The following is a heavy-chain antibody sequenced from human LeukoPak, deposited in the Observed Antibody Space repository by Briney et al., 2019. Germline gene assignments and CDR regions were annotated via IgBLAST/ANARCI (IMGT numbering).Heavy chain of an antibody. CDR1: GYTFSNYW. Sequence: GEALKISCKGSGYTFSNYWVGWVRPLPGKGLEWMGIIYARDSDTRYSPSFQGHVTISVDKSISTAYLQWTSLKASDTGIYYCAFQGRGDSSPFDYWGQGTLVTVSS. J-gene: IGHJ4*02. CDR2: IYARDSDT. D-gene: IGHD2-21*02. CDR3: AFQGRGDSSPFDY. V-gene: IGHV5-51*01.